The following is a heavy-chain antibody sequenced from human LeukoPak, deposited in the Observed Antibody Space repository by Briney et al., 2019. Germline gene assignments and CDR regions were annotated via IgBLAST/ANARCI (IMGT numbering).Heavy chain of an antibody. J-gene: IGHJ4*02. Sequence: ASVKVSCKASGGTFSSYAISWVRQAPGQGLEWMGGIIPIFGTANYAQKFQGRVTITADESTSTAYMELSSLRSEDTAVYYCARQWLVRQGFDYWGQGTLVTVSS. D-gene: IGHD6-19*01. CDR1: GGTFSSYA. CDR2: IIPIFGTA. V-gene: IGHV1-69*13. CDR3: ARQWLVRQGFDY.